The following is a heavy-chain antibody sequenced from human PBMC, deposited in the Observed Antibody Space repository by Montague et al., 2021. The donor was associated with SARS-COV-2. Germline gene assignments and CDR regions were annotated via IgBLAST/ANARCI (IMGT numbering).Heavy chain of an antibody. CDR3: AMRGGALDAFDI. Sequence: TRSLTCTVSGGSISSGSYFWSWIRQPAGKGLEWIGRIYTSGSTNYNPSLKSRVSISVDTSKNQFSLKLSSVTVADTAVYYCAMRGGALDAFDIWGQGTMVIVSS. D-gene: IGHD4-17*01. V-gene: IGHV4-61*02. CDR2: IYTSGST. J-gene: IGHJ3*02. CDR1: GGSISSGSYF.